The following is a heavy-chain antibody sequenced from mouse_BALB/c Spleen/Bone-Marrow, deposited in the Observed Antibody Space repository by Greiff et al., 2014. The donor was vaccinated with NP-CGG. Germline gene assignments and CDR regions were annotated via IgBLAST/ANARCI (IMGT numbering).Heavy chain of an antibody. Sequence: QVHVKQSGAELLKPGTSVKLSCKASGYTFTRYWMHWVKQRPGRGLEWIGELNPSNGHTNYNGKFKNKATVTVDKSSSTAYMQLSSLTSEDSAVYYCARKITTRGFDYWGQGTTLTVSS. J-gene: IGHJ2*01. CDR3: ARKITTRGFDY. CDR2: LNPSNGHT. CDR1: GYTFTRYW. V-gene: IGHV1S81*02. D-gene: IGHD2-4*01.